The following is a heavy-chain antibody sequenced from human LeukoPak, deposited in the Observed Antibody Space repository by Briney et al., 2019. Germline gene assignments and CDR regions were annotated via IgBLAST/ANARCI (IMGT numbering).Heavy chain of an antibody. D-gene: IGHD6-13*01. CDR2: INHSGST. J-gene: IGHJ5*02. Sequence: PGVSLRLSCAASGFTLSSYAMSWIRQPPGKGLEWIGEINHSGSTNYNPSLKSRVTISVDKSKNQFSLKLSSVTAAGTDVYYCARGGGSSWYPHWFDPWGQGTLVTVSS. CDR1: GFTLSSYA. CDR3: ARGGGSSWYPHWFDP. V-gene: IGHV4-34*01.